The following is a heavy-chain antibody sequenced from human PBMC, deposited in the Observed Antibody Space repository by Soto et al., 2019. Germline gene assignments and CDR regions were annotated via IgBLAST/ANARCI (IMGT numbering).Heavy chain of an antibody. CDR1: GFSFSTYA. Sequence: GGSLRLSCAASGFSFSTYAMSWVRQAPGKGLEYLSTISGNGVTTYYADSVRGRFTMSRDNSKNTLYLQMNSLRAEDTGLYYCTKRIWRATYLFDNWGQGTLVTVSS. D-gene: IGHD3-3*01. V-gene: IGHV3-23*01. J-gene: IGHJ4*02. CDR3: TKRIWRATYLFDN. CDR2: ISGNGVTT.